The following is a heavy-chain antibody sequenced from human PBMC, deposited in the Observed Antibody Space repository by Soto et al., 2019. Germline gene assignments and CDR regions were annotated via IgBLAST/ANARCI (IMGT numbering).Heavy chain of an antibody. D-gene: IGHD3-10*01. V-gene: IGHV3-74*01. J-gene: IGHJ6*02. CDR1: GFTFSSYW. CDR2: INSDGSST. CDR3: ARDYYIWFGETYGMDV. Sequence: GGSLRLSCAASGFTFSSYWMHWVRQAPGKGLVWVSRINSDGSSTSYADSVKGRVTISRDNAKNTLYLQMNCLRVEDTAVYYCARDYYIWFGETYGMDVWGQGTTVTVSS.